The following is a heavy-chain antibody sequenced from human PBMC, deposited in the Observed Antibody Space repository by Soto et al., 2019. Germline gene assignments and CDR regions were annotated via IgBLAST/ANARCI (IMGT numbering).Heavy chain of an antibody. J-gene: IGHJ4*02. CDR3: ARQENYLGGRYYYDSSGYPYY. Sequence: SETLSLTCTVSGGSMISYYWSWIRQPPGRGLEWIGFIYYAGSTRYNPSLNSRVTISVDTSKNQFSLKLSSVTAADTAVYYCARQENYLGGRYYYDSSGYPYYWGQGTLVTVSS. CDR2: IYYAGST. V-gene: IGHV4-59*08. D-gene: IGHD3-22*01. CDR1: GGSMISYY.